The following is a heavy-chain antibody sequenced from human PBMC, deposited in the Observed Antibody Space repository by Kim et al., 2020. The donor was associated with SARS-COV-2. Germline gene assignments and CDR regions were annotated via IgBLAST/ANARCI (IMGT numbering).Heavy chain of an antibody. J-gene: IGHJ6*02. CDR3: AKNPPTIWGGYSRGGMDV. V-gene: IGHV3-23*01. D-gene: IGHD3-3*01. Sequence: KGRFHISRDNSKNTRYLQMNSLRAEDTAVYYCAKNPPTIWGGYSRGGMDVWGQGTTVTVSS.